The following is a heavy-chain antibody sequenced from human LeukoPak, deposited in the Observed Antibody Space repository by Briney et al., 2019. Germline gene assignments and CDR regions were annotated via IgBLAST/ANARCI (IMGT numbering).Heavy chain of an antibody. J-gene: IGHJ3*02. CDR2: ISYDGKDK. V-gene: IGHV3-30*04. CDR3: ARDKPSGSTSGSTFDI. CDR1: GFTFSLFA. Sequence: GGSLRLSCAASGFTFSLFAMHWVRQSPGKGLEWVAAISYDGKDKFYADSVQGRFTFSRDNSKNTLSLQMNSLRLEDTAVYYCARDKPSGSTSGSTFDIWGQGTMVTVSS. D-gene: IGHD1-26*01.